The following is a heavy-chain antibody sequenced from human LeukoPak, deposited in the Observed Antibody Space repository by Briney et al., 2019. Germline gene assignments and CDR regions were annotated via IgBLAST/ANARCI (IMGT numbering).Heavy chain of an antibody. CDR1: GFTFSSYS. J-gene: IGHJ4*02. CDR2: ISSSSSYI. D-gene: IGHD5-24*01. V-gene: IGHV3-21*01. CDR3: ARVEVATIVHY. Sequence: GGSLRLSCAASGFTFSSYSMNWVRQAPGKWLEWVSSISSSSSYIYYADSVKGRFTISRDNAKNSLYLQMNSLRAEDTAVYYCARVEVATIVHYWGQGTLVTVSS.